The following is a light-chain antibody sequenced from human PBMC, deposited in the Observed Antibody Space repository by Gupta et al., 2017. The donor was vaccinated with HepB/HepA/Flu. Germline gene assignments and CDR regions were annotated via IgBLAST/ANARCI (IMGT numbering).Light chain of an antibody. CDR3: QAWDSSTVVV. CDR1: KLGDKY. J-gene: IGLJ2*01. V-gene: IGLV3-1*01. Sequence: SYELTQPSSVSVSPGQTASITCSGDKLGDKYACWYQQKPGQSPVLVIYQDSKRPSGIPERFSGSNSGNTATLTISGTQAMDEADYYCQAWDSSTVVVFGGGTKLTVL. CDR2: QDS.